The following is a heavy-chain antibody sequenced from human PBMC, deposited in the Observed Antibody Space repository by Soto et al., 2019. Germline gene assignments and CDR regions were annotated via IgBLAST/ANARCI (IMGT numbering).Heavy chain of an antibody. Sequence: ASVKVSCKASGYTFTGYYMHWVRQAPGQGLEWMGWINPNSGGTNYAQKFQGWVTMTRDTSISTAYMELSRLRSDDTAVYYCARANGYWSGGSCYGREKWFDPWGQGTLVTVSS. D-gene: IGHD2-15*01. V-gene: IGHV1-2*04. CDR2: INPNSGGT. CDR1: GYTFTGYY. CDR3: ARANGYWSGGSCYGREKWFDP. J-gene: IGHJ5*02.